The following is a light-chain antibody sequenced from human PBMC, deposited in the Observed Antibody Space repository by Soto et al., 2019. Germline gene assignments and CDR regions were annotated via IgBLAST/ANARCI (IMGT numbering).Light chain of an antibody. CDR2: SAL. Sequence: EIVLTQSPATLSASPGESATLSCRASQSISNSLAWYQQKPGQAPRLVIYSALTRATGIPARFSGSGSGTEFTLTISSLQSEDFAVYYCQQYNKWPPWTFGQGTKVEIK. CDR1: QSISNS. CDR3: QQYNKWPPWT. J-gene: IGKJ1*01. V-gene: IGKV3-15*01.